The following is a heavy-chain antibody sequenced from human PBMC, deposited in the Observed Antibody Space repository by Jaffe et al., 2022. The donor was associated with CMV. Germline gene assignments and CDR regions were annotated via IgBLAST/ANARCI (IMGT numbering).Heavy chain of an antibody. J-gene: IGHJ6*02. CDR1: GFTFSSYA. V-gene: IGHV3-23*01. CDR3: AKVAGGLVVPAAIRSIYYYGMDV. D-gene: IGHD2-2*01. CDR2: ISGSGGST. Sequence: EVQLLESGGGLVQPGGSLRLSCAASGFTFSSYAMSWVRQAPGKGLEWVSAISGSGGSTYYADSVKGRFTISRDNSKNTLYLQMNSLRAEDTAVYYCAKVAGGLVVPAAIRSIYYYGMDVWGQGTTVTVSS.